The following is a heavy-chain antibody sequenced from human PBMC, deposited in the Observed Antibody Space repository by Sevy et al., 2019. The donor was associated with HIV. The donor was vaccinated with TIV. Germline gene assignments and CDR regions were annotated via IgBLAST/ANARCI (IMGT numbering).Heavy chain of an antibody. V-gene: IGHV3-23*01. J-gene: IGHJ6*02. CDR3: GNGGKYSNSAFYYYGMDV. Sequence: GGSLRLSCVASGFTFDNYAMNWVRQAPGKGLEWVSAISGSGGSSFYADSVKGRFTITRDNSKNTRSPQMNSLRVEDTAVYYCGNGGKYSNSAFYYYGMDVWGQGTTVTVSS. CDR2: ISGSGGSS. CDR1: GFTFDNYA. D-gene: IGHD3-10*01.